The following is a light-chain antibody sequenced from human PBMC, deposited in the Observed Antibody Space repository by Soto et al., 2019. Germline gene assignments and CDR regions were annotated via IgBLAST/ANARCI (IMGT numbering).Light chain of an antibody. CDR3: QQRSNWPPWT. V-gene: IGKV3-11*01. J-gene: IGKJ1*01. CDR1: PIVSSF. Sequence: DIVLTQSQATLSLSPGERATLTCRASPIVSSFLAWYQQKPGQAPRLLIYGASIRATGIPARFSGSGSGTDFTLTISSLEPEDFAVYYCQQRSNWPPWTFGQGTKVEIK. CDR2: GAS.